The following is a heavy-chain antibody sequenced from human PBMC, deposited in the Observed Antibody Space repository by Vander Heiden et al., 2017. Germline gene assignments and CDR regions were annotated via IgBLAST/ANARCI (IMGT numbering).Heavy chain of an antibody. D-gene: IGHD3-10*01. CDR3: ARVVGSGMDV. CDR2: ISSSSSYI. Sequence: EVQLVESGGGLVKPGGSLRLSCAASGLPYSSYSMNWVRQAPGKGLEWVSSISSSSSYIYYADSVKGRFTISRDNAKNSLYLQMNSLRAEDTAVYYCARVVGSGMDVWGQGTTVTVSS. V-gene: IGHV3-21*01. J-gene: IGHJ6*02. CDR1: GLPYSSYS.